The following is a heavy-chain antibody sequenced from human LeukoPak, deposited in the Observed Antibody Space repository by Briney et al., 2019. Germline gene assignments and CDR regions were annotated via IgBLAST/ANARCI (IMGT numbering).Heavy chain of an antibody. CDR2: TYYRSKWYN. CDR1: GDSVSSNSAA. V-gene: IGHV6-1*01. Sequence: SQTLSLTCAISGDSVSSNSAAWNWIRQSPSRGLEWLGRTYYRSKWYNDYAVSVKSRITINPDTSENQFSLQLNSVTPEDTAVYYCARGTLELTKVFWFDPWGQGTLVTVSS. J-gene: IGHJ5*02. D-gene: IGHD1-7*01. CDR3: ARGTLELTKVFWFDP.